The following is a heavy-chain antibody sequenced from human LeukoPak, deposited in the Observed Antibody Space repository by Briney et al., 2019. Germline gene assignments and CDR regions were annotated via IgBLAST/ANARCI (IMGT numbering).Heavy chain of an antibody. Sequence: PGGSLRLSCAASEFTFSSYEMNWVRQAPGKGLEWVSYISSSGSTIYYADSVKGRFTISRDNPKNSLYLQMNSLRAEDTAVYYCARDGNSGYDPDAFDIWGQGTMVTVSS. J-gene: IGHJ3*02. CDR2: ISSSGSTI. D-gene: IGHD5-12*01. CDR1: EFTFSSYE. V-gene: IGHV3-48*03. CDR3: ARDGNSGYDPDAFDI.